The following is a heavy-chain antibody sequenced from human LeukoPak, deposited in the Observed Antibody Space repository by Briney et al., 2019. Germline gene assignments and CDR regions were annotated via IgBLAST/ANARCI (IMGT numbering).Heavy chain of an antibody. V-gene: IGHV3-53*01. Sequence: GGSLRLSCAASGFTVSSNYMSWVRQAPGKGLEWVSVIYSGGSTYYADSVKGRFTISRDNFKNTLYLQMNSLRAEDTAVYYCARWDTAIASGFDYWGQGTLVTVSS. CDR1: GFTVSSNY. CDR2: IYSGGST. D-gene: IGHD5-18*01. CDR3: ARWDTAIASGFDY. J-gene: IGHJ4*02.